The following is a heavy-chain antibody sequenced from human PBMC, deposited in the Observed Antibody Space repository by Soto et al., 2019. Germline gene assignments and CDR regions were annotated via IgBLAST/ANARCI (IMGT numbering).Heavy chain of an antibody. J-gene: IGHJ2*01. V-gene: IGHV3-9*01. D-gene: IGHD2-2*01. CDR2: ISWNSGSI. Sequence: GGSLRLSCAASGFTFDDYAMHWVRQAPGKGLEWVSGISWNSGSIGYADSVKGRFTISRDNAKNSLYLQMNSLRAEDTALYYCAKDQGPFGVVPAARDWYFDLWGRGTLVTVSS. CDR3: AKDQGPFGVVPAARDWYFDL. CDR1: GFTFDDYA.